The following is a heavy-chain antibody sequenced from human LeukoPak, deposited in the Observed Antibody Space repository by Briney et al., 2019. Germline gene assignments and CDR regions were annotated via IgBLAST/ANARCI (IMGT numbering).Heavy chain of an antibody. CDR2: ISYDGSNK. CDR1: GFTFSSYG. Sequence: PGRSLRLSCAASGFTFSSYGMHWVRQAPGKGLEWVAVISYDGSNKYYADSVKGRFTISRDNSKNTLYLQMNSLRAEDTAVYYCAKPLKPAVAAFDYWGQGTLVTVSS. J-gene: IGHJ4*02. V-gene: IGHV3-30*18. D-gene: IGHD6-19*01. CDR3: AKPLKPAVAAFDY.